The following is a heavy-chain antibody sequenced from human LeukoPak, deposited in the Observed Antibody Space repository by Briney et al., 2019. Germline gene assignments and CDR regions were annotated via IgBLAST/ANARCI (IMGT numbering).Heavy chain of an antibody. CDR3: ARPQVNDYGDCGI. D-gene: IGHD4-17*01. CDR1: GFTVSSNY. CDR2: IYSGGST. Sequence: GGSLRLSCAASGFTVSSNYMSWVRQAPGKGLEWVSVIYSGGSTYYADSVKGRFTISRDNAKNTLLLQMNSLRAEDTAVYYCARPQVNDYGDCGIWGQGTMVAVSS. J-gene: IGHJ3*02. V-gene: IGHV3-53*01.